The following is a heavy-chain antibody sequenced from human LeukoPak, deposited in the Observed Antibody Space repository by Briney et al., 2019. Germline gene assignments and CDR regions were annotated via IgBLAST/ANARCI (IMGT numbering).Heavy chain of an antibody. CDR2: IYYSGST. D-gene: IGHD6-13*01. J-gene: IGHJ4*02. Sequence: SEILSLTCTVSGGSISSGDYYWSWIRQPPGKGLEWIGYIYYSGSTYYNPSLKSRVTISVDTSKNQFSLKLSSVTAADTAVYYCARDRGRQLVDYSDYWGQGTLVTVSS. CDR1: GGSISSGDYY. CDR3: ARDRGRQLVDYSDY. V-gene: IGHV4-30-4*08.